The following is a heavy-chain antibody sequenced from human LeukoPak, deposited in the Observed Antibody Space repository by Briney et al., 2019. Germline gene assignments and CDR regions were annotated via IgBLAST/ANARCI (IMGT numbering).Heavy chain of an antibody. CDR2: IKSKTDGGTT. V-gene: IGHV3-15*01. CDR3: TTRVDSSSWYDDAFDI. Sequence: GGSLRLSCAASGFTFSNAWMSWVRQAPGKGLEWVGRIKSKTDGGTTDYAAPVKGRFTISRDDSKNTLYLQMNSLKTEDTAVYYCTTRVDSSSWYDDAFDIWGQGTMVTVSS. J-gene: IGHJ3*02. CDR1: GFTFSNAW. D-gene: IGHD6-13*01.